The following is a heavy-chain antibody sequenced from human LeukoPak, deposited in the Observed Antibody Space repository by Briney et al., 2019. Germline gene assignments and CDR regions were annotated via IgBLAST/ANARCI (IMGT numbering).Heavy chain of an antibody. Sequence: SVKVSCKASGGTFSSYAISWVRQAPGQGLEWMGGIIPIFGTANYAQKFQGRVTITADKSTRTAYMELSSLRSEDSAVYYCARGARGGLGYFDYWGQGTLVTVSS. V-gene: IGHV1-69*06. CDR3: ARGARGGLGYFDY. J-gene: IGHJ4*02. CDR1: GGTFSSYA. CDR2: IIPIFGTA. D-gene: IGHD3-10*01.